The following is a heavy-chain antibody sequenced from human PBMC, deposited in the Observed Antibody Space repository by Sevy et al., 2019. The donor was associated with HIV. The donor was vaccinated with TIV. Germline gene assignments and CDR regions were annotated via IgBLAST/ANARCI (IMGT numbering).Heavy chain of an antibody. V-gene: IGHV3-7*01. CDR1: GFTFSNYW. CDR3: ARDSRTYYYDSSNYYHTVSYFDY. D-gene: IGHD3-22*01. Sequence: GGSLRLSCAASGFTFSNYWMTWVRQTPGKGLEWVAKIKEDGGEKYYVDSVKGGFTKSRDNAKNSLYMQMNSLKAEDTAAYFCARDSRTYYYDSSNYYHTVSYFDYWGQGTLVTVSS. J-gene: IGHJ4*02. CDR2: IKEDGGEK.